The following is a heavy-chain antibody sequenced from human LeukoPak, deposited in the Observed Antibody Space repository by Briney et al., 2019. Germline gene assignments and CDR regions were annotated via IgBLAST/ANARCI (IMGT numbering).Heavy chain of an antibody. D-gene: IGHD6-6*01. CDR1: GGTFSSYA. V-gene: IGHV5-51*01. Sequence: KVSCKASGGTFSSYAISWVRQMPGKGLEWMGIIYPGDSDTIYSPSFQGQVTISADKSISTAYLQWSSLKASDTAIYYCARRSSIATRLFDYWGQGTLVTVSS. CDR2: IYPGDSDT. J-gene: IGHJ4*02. CDR3: ARRSSIATRLFDY.